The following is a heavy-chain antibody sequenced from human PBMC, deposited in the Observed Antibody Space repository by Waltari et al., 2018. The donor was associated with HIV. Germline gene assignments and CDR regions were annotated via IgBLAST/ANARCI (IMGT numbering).Heavy chain of an antibody. CDR2: SSSGTSYI. CDR3: ARQQLGSGALDL. J-gene: IGHJ4*02. D-gene: IGHD3-10*02. V-gene: IGHV3-21*02. Sequence: EVQLVESGGGLVKPGGSLRLSCTASGLTFSTDPMNWVRQAPGKGLEWVSSSSSGTSYIYYADAVTGRFTVSRDNAKNSLFLQMNSLRADDTAGYYCARQQLGSGALDLWGQGTLVTVSS. CDR1: GLTFSTDP.